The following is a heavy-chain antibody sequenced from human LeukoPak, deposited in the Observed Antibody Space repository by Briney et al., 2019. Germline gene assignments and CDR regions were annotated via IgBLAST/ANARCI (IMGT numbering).Heavy chain of an antibody. J-gene: IGHJ4*02. CDR3: ARDWERRSPFFDY. V-gene: IGHV3-21*04. Sequence: PGGSLRLSCAASGFTFSSYSMNWVRQAPGKGLEWVSSISSSSSYIYYADSVKGRFTISRDNARNSLYLQMNSLRAEDTALYYCARDWERRSPFFDYWGQGTLVTVSS. CDR1: GFTFSSYS. D-gene: IGHD1-1*01. CDR2: ISSSSSYI.